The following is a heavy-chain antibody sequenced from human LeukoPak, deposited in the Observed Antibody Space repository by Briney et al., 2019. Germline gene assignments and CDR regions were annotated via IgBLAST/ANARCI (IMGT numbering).Heavy chain of an antibody. CDR2: IYHSGST. Sequence: KSSQTLSLTCTVSGGSISSGGYYWSWIRQHPGKGLEWIGYIYHSGSTYYNPSLKSRVTISVDRSKNQFSLKLSSVTAADTAVYYCARGPSSSNWFDPWGQGTLVTVSS. D-gene: IGHD6-6*01. CDR1: GGSISSGGYY. CDR3: ARGPSSSNWFDP. J-gene: IGHJ5*02. V-gene: IGHV4-30-2*01.